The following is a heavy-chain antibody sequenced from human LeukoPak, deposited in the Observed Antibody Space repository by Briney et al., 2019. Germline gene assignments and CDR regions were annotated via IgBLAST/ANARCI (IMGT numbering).Heavy chain of an antibody. Sequence: GGSLRLSCAASGFTFSSYWMSWVRQAPGKGLEWVSAISGNGASTYYADSVKGRFTISRDNSKNTLYLQMNSLRAEDMAVYYCARATRLYYDFWSGYYTLYYYYYMDVWGQGTLVTVSS. CDR1: GFTFSSYW. CDR3: ARATRLYYDFWSGYYTLYYYYYMDV. CDR2: ISGNGAST. J-gene: IGHJ6*03. D-gene: IGHD3-3*01. V-gene: IGHV3-23*01.